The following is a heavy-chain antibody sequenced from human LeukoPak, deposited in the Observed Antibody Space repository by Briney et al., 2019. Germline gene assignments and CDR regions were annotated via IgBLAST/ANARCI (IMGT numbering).Heavy chain of an antibody. CDR1: GFTFSSFW. D-gene: IGHD3-22*01. CDR3: ARADYYDSGGYDS. V-gene: IGHV3-74*01. CDR2: INSDGGTT. J-gene: IGHJ5*01. Sequence: GGSLRLSCAASGFTFSSFWMHWVRQAPGKGLVRVSRINSDGGTTTYADSVKGRFTISRDNAKSTLYLQMNSLRAEDTAVYYCARADYYDSGGYDSWGRGTLVTVSS.